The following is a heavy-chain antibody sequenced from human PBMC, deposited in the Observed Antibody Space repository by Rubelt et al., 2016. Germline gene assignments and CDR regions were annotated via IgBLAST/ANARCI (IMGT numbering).Heavy chain of an antibody. CDR2: IYYSGSP. J-gene: IGHJ4*02. CDR1: GGSISSSSYY. D-gene: IGHD4-17*01. V-gene: IGHV4-39*01. Sequence: QLQLQESGPGLVKPSETLSLTCTVSGGSISSSSYYWGWIRQPPGKGLEWIGSIYYSGSPYYNPSLKSRVTISVETAKSPCPRRLGAVTAADTAVYYWARHDYADVDMRAGPHDYWGQGTLVTVSP. CDR3: ARHDYADVDMRAGPHDY.